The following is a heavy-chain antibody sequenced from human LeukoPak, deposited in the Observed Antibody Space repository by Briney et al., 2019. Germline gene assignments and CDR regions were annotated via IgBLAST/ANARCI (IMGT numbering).Heavy chain of an antibody. CDR3: ARQSRDDYNLSPNFDY. J-gene: IGHJ4*02. D-gene: IGHD5-24*01. Sequence: SSETLSLTCTVSGGSISSSSYYWVWIRQPPGKGLEWIGSIYYSGSTYSNPSLKSRVTISADTSKSQFSLKLRSVTAADTAMYYCARQSRDDYNLSPNFDYWGQGTLVTVSS. CDR2: IYYSGST. CDR1: GGSISSSSYY. V-gene: IGHV4-39*01.